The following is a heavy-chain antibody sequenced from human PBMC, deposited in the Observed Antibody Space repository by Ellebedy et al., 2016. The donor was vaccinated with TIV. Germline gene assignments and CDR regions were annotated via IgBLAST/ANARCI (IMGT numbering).Heavy chain of an antibody. Sequence: ASVKVSXKASGYTFTSYGISWVRQAPGQGLEWMGWISAYNGNTNYAQKLQGRVTMTTDTSTSTAYMELRSLRSDDTAVYYCARDPRKLDAFDIWGQGTMVTVSS. V-gene: IGHV1-18*01. J-gene: IGHJ3*02. CDR1: GYTFTSYG. CDR2: ISAYNGNT. CDR3: ARDPRKLDAFDI.